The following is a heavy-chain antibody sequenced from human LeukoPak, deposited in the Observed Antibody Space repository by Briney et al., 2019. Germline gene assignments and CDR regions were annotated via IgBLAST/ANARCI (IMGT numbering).Heavy chain of an antibody. J-gene: IGHJ4*02. CDR3: ARENPSGYYNRPVDY. V-gene: IGHV4-59*01. CDR2: IYYSGSI. Sequence: PSETLSLICTVSGASISSYYWSWIRQPPGKGLEWIGDIYYSGSIKYNPSLKSRVTMSVDTSKNQFSLKLSSVTAADTAIYYCARENPSGYYNRPVDYWGQGTLVTVSS. D-gene: IGHD3-22*01. CDR1: GASISSYY.